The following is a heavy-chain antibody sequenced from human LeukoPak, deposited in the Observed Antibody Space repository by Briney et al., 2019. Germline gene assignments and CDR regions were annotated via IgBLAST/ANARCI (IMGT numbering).Heavy chain of an antibody. CDR2: INPHSGDT. V-gene: IGHV1-2*02. J-gene: IGHJ4*02. CDR3: ARPMAGGTYSLILAH. D-gene: IGHD1-26*01. CDR1: GYPFTGFY. Sequence: GASVKVSCKASGYPFTGFYVHWVRQAPGEGPEWMGWINPHSGDTDYAQKFRSRVTMTRDTSIGTAYVELTGLKSDDTAVYYCARPMAGGTYSLILAHWGQGTLVTVSS.